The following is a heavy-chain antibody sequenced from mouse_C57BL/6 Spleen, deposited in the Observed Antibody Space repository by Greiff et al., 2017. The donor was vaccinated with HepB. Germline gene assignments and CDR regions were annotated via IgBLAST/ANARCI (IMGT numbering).Heavy chain of an antibody. V-gene: IGHV1-85*01. J-gene: IGHJ2*01. CDR3: ARSTDYGNRYYFDY. Sequence: VKLVESGPELVKPGASVKLSCKASGYTFTSYDINWVKQRPGQGLEWIGWIYPRDGSTKYNEKFKGKATLTVDTSSSTAYMELHSLTSEDSAVYFCARSTDYGNRYYFDYWGQGTTLTVSS. D-gene: IGHD2-1*01. CDR2: IYPRDGST. CDR1: GYTFTSYD.